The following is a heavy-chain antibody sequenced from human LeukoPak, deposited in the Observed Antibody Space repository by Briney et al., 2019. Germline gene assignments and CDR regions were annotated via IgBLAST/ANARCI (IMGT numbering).Heavy chain of an antibody. Sequence: ASVTVSCTASVYTFINYGLTWVRQAPGQGFEWMGWISAYTGSTNYAQKLQGRVTMPTDPSTSTAYMELRSLRSDDTAVYYCARTVGATGAFDIWGQGTMVIVSS. J-gene: IGHJ3*02. CDR2: ISAYTGST. V-gene: IGHV1-18*01. CDR3: ARTVGATGAFDI. CDR1: VYTFINYG. D-gene: IGHD1-26*01.